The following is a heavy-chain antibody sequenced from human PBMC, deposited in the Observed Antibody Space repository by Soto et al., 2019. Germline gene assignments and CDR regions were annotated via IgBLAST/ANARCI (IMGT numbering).Heavy chain of an antibody. CDR3: ARERVHAFDI. CDR1: GYTFTSYD. CDR2: MNPNSGNT. J-gene: IGHJ3*02. V-gene: IGHV1-8*01. Sequence: QVQLAQSGAEVKKPGASVKVSCKASGYTFTSYDINWVRQANGQGLEWMGWMNPNSGNTGYAQKFQGRVTMTRNTSISTADMELSSLRSEDTAIYYCARERVHAFDIWGQGTMVTVSS.